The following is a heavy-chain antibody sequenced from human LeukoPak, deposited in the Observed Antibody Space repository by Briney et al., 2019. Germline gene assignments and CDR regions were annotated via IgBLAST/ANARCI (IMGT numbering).Heavy chain of an antibody. CDR3: ARTTDSSGYYD. J-gene: IGHJ4*02. CDR1: GGSISSGGYY. V-gene: IGHV4-31*03. CDR2: IYYSGST. D-gene: IGHD3-22*01. Sequence: PSETLSLTCTVSGGSISSGGYYWSWIRLHPGKGLEWIGYIYYSGSTYYNPSLKSRVTISVDTSKNQFSLKLSSVTAADTAVYYCARTTDSSGYYDWGQGTLVTVSS.